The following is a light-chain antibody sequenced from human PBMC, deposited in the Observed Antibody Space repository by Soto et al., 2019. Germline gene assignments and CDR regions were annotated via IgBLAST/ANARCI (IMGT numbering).Light chain of an antibody. V-gene: IGKV1-33*01. CDR2: DAS. CDR3: QQYDNLPIT. J-gene: IGKJ5*01. CDR1: QDINTY. Sequence: DFQMTQSPSSLSASVGDRVTISCQASQDINTYLNWYQQKPGTAPNLLIYDASNLETGVPSRFSGSGSGTDFTLTISSLQPEDVATYYCQQYDNLPITFGQGTRLEIK.